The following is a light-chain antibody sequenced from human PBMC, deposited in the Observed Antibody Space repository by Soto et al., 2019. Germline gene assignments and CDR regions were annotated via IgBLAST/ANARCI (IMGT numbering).Light chain of an antibody. Sequence: EIVMTQSPATLSVSPGEGATLSCRASQSISTNLAWYQQKPGQAPRLLIDGASSRATGIPARFFGSGSGTEFILTISSLQSEDFAVYFCQQYYDWPLTFGGGTRVEV. J-gene: IGKJ4*01. CDR3: QQYYDWPLT. CDR1: QSISTN. V-gene: IGKV3D-15*01. CDR2: GAS.